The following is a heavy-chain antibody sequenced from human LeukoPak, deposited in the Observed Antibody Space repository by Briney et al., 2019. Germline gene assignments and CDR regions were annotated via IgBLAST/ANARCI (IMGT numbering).Heavy chain of an antibody. CDR2: INPNSGGT. CDR3: AKEGLGYSSSWDCYYYMDD. D-gene: IGHD6-13*01. Sequence: ASVKVSCKASGYTFTGYYMHWVRQAPGQGREWMGWINPNSGGTHNAQKLQGRVAMARDTSISTAYMELSRLRSDDTTMYYCAKEGLGYSSSWDCYYYMDDWGKGTTVTVSS. CDR1: GYTFTGYY. V-gene: IGHV1-2*02. J-gene: IGHJ6*03.